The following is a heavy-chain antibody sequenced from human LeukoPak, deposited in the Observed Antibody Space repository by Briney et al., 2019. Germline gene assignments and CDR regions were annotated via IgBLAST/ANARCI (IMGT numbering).Heavy chain of an antibody. CDR2: INPNSGGT. J-gene: IGHJ4*02. CDR3: TRALGSDY. Sequence: ASVKVSCKASGYTFTDYYMNWVRQAPGQGLEWMGWINPNSGGTNYAQKFQGRVTITRDTSISTAYMELSSLNSDDTAMYYCTRALGSDYWGQGTLVTVSS. D-gene: IGHD1-26*01. V-gene: IGHV1-2*02. CDR1: GYTFTDYY.